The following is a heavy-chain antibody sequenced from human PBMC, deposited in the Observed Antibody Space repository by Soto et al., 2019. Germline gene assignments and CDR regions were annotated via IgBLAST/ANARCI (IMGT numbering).Heavy chain of an antibody. D-gene: IGHD3-22*01. CDR2: IYYSGST. CDR3: ARWGYYDSSGYRDN. J-gene: IGHJ4*02. Sequence: SETLYLTCTVSGGSISSYYWSWIRQPPGKGLEWIGYIYYSGSTNYNPSLKSRVTISVDTSKNQFSLKLSSVTAADTAVYYCARWGYYDSSGYRDNWGQGTLVTVSS. CDR1: GGSISSYY. V-gene: IGHV4-59*01.